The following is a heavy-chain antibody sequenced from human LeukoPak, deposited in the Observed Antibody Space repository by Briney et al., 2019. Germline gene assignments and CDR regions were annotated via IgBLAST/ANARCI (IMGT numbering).Heavy chain of an antibody. CDR3: TRDIGDFVSDF. CDR1: GGSIGSGYY. Sequence: SETLSLTCTVSGGSIGSGYYWAWIRQPPGQGLEWIGSIHYGGTTHYNPSLQSRVTISADTSKNQFALDLRSVTAADTAVYYCTRDIGDFVSDFWGQGTLVTVSS. V-gene: IGHV4-39*02. J-gene: IGHJ4*02. CDR2: IHYGGTT. D-gene: IGHD2-21*02.